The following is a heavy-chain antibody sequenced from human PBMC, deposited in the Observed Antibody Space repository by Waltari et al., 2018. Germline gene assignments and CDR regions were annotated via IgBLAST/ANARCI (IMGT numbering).Heavy chain of an antibody. J-gene: IGHJ6*03. Sequence: QVQLVQSGAEVKKPGASVKVSCKASGYSFTSYNINWVRQAAGQGLEGMGWMNPTSGSTGYGQKFQERVNITRNTSIGTAYMELRSLRSEDTAVYYCARDYGSGTYYYMDVWGKGTTVTVSS. V-gene: IGHV1-8*03. CDR2: MNPTSGST. CDR3: ARDYGSGTYYYMDV. D-gene: IGHD3-10*01. CDR1: GYSFTSYN.